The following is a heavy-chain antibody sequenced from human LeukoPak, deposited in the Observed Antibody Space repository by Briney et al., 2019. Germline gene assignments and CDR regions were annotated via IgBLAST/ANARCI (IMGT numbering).Heavy chain of an antibody. Sequence: SETLSLTCAVCSGSFSGYYWSWLRQPPGKGLEWIGEINHSGSTNYNPSLKSRVTISVDTSKNQFSLKLSSVTAADTAVYYCARELARKADLKPTLLFDYWGQGTLVTVSS. CDR2: INHSGST. D-gene: IGHD1-1*01. V-gene: IGHV4-34*01. CDR3: ARELARKADLKPTLLFDY. J-gene: IGHJ4*02. CDR1: SGSFSGYY.